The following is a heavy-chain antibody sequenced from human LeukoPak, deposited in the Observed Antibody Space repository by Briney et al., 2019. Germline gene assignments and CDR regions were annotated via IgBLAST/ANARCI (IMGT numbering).Heavy chain of an antibody. V-gene: IGHV1-69*04. Sequence: SVKVSCKASGGTFSSYAISWVRQAPGQGLEWMGRIIPILGIANYAQKFQGRVTITADKSTSTAYMGLSSLRSEDTAVYYCARDGGWFDPWGQGTLVTVSS. D-gene: IGHD4-23*01. J-gene: IGHJ5*02. CDR1: GGTFSSYA. CDR2: IIPILGIA. CDR3: ARDGGWFDP.